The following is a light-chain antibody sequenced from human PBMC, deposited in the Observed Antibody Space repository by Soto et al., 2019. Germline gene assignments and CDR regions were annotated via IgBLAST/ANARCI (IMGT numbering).Light chain of an antibody. CDR2: KAS. J-gene: IGKJ1*01. V-gene: IGKV1-5*03. CDR3: QKYNSYWT. CDR1: QSINSW. Sequence: DIQMTQSPSTLSASVGDRVIITCRASQSINSWLAWYQQKPGKAPKLLIYKASSLESGVPSRFSGSGSGTEFTLTISSLQPDDFATYYFQKYNSYWTFGQGTKVEVK.